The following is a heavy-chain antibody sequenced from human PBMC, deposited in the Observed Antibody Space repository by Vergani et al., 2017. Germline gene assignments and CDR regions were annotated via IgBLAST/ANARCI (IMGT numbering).Heavy chain of an antibody. D-gene: IGHD2-21*01. CDR3: ATQIPPHIVVAADDAFDI. J-gene: IGHJ3*02. CDR1: GGSFSGYY. V-gene: IGHV4-34*01. Sequence: QVQLQQWGAGLLKPSETLSLTCAVYGGSFSGYYWGWIRQPPGKGLEWIGSIYHSGSTYYNPSLKSRVTISVDTSKNQFSLKLSSVTAADTAVYYCATQIPPHIVVAADDAFDIWGQGTMVTVSS. CDR2: IYHSGST.